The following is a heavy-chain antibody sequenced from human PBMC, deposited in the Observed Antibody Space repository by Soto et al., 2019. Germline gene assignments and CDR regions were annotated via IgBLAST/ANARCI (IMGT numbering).Heavy chain of an antibody. D-gene: IGHD6-13*01. CDR2: ISYDGSNK. CDR3: ALSAAGRQLDY. J-gene: IGHJ4*02. CDR1: GFTFSSYA. Sequence: QVQLVESGGGVVQPGRSLRLSCAASGFTFSSYAMHWVRQAPGKGLEWVAVISYDGSNKYYADSVKGRFTISRDNSKNTLYLQMNSLRAEDTAVYYCALSAAGRQLDYGGQGTLVTVSS. V-gene: IGHV3-30-3*01.